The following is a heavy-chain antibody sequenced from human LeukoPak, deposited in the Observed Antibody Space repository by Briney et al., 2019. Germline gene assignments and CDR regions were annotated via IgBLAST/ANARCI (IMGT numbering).Heavy chain of an antibody. V-gene: IGHV3-7*01. Sequence: PGGSLRLSCAASGFTFSSYWMSWVRQAPWKGLEWVANIKQDGSEKYYVDSVKGRFTISRDNAKNSLYLQMNSLRAEDTAVYYCARAWRTMVYAKASIFDYWGQGTLVTVSS. J-gene: IGHJ4*02. CDR2: IKQDGSEK. CDR3: ARAWRTMVYAKASIFDY. D-gene: IGHD2-8*01. CDR1: GFTFSSYW.